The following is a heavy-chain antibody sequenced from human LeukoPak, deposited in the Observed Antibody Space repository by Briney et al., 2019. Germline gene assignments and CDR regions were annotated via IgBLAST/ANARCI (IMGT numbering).Heavy chain of an antibody. CDR1: GGSISGSTSY. Sequence: SETLSLTCTVSGGSISGSTSYWGWIRQSPGKGLEWIGSIYYSGSTYYNPSLKSRVTISVDTSKNQFSLKLSSVTAADTAVYYCARQGTMVRGVIFPIRTRGNWFDPWGQGTLVTVSS. D-gene: IGHD3-10*01. V-gene: IGHV4-39*01. J-gene: IGHJ5*02. CDR2: IYYSGST. CDR3: ARQGTMVRGVIFPIRTRGNWFDP.